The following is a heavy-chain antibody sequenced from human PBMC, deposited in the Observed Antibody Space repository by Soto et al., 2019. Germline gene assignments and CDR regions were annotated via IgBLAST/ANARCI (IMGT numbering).Heavy chain of an antibody. D-gene: IGHD2-15*01. CDR3: AGGGLYCSGGSCYPGSPDY. CDR2: IWYDGSNK. V-gene: IGHV3-33*01. J-gene: IGHJ4*02. Sequence: EAGGGVVQPGRSLRLSCAASGFTFSSYGMHWVRQAPGKGLEWVAVIWYDGSNKYYADSVKGRFTISRDNSKNTLYLQMNSLRAEDTAVYYCAGGGLYCSGGSCYPGSPDYWGQGTLVTVSS. CDR1: GFTFSSYG.